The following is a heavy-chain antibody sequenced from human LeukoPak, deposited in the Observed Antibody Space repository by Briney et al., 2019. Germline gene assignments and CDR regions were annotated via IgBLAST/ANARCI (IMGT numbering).Heavy chain of an antibody. D-gene: IGHD6-19*01. CDR3: AKAPGPSGWYYFDY. CDR2: ISGSGGST. V-gene: IGHV3-23*01. CDR1: GFTFSSYA. Sequence: PGGSLRLSCAASGFTFSSYAMSWVRQAPGKGLEWVSAISGSGGSTYYEDSVKGRFTISRDNSKNTLYLQMNSLRAEDTAVYYCAKAPGPSGWYYFDYWGQGTLVTVSS. J-gene: IGHJ4*02.